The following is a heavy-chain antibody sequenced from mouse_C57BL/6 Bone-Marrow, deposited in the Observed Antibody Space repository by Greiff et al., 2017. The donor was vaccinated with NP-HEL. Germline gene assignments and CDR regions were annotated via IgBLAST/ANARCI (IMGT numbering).Heavy chain of an antibody. D-gene: IGHD2-4*01. J-gene: IGHJ2*01. CDR1: GFTFSSYA. V-gene: IGHV5-4*01. Sequence: EVKLMESGGGLVKPGGSLKLSCAASGFTFSSYAMSWVRQTPGKRLEWVATISDGGSYTYYPDNVKGRFTISRDNAKNNLYLQMSHLKSEDTAMYYCARDGLRRAFYFDYWGQGTTLTVSS. CDR2: ISDGGSYT. CDR3: ARDGLRRAFYFDY.